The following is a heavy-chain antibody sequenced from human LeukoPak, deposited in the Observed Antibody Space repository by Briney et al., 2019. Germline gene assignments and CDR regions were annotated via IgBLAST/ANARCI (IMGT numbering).Heavy chain of an antibody. V-gene: IGHV4-59*01. CDR3: ARAGAYSYYYYGMDV. CDR1: GGSISSYY. CDR2: IYHSGST. D-gene: IGHD2-15*01. Sequence: NPSETLSLTCTVSGGSISSYYWSWIQQPPGKGLEWIGYIYHSGSTNYNPSLKSRVTISVDTSKNQFSLKLSSVTAADTAVYYCARAGAYSYYYYGMDVWGQGTTVTVSS. J-gene: IGHJ6*02.